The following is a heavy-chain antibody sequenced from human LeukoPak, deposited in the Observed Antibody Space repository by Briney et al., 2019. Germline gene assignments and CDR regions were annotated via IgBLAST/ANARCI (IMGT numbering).Heavy chain of an antibody. V-gene: IGHV3-33*01. J-gene: IGHJ4*02. CDR2: IWYDGGNR. Sequence: PGGSLRLSCAASGFTFRNYAMHWVRQAPGKGLEWVAIIWYDGGNRYHADSVKGRFTISRDNAKNTLYLQMNSLRAEDTAMYYCARGSAVTGVHWGQGTLVAVSS. CDR3: ARGSAVTGVH. D-gene: IGHD1-14*01. CDR1: GFTFRNYA.